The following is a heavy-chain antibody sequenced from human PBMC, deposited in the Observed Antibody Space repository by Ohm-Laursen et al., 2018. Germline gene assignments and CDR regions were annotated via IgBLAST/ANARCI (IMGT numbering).Heavy chain of an antibody. V-gene: IGHV4-59*01. J-gene: IGHJ4*02. CDR3: AGQFDYSDNSGYPYYFDY. CDR2: IYYSGST. CDR1: GFTFSSYA. Sequence: LRLSCSASGFTFSSYAMSWIRQPPGKGLEWIGYIYYSGSTNYNPSLKSRVTISVDTSKNQFSLKLSSVTAADTAVYYCAGQFDYSDNSGYPYYFDYWGQGTLVTVSS. D-gene: IGHD3-22*01.